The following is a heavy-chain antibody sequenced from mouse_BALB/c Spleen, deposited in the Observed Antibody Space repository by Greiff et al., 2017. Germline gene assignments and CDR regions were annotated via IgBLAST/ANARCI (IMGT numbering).Heavy chain of an antibody. CDR3: TRPYGNYDGAWFAY. CDR2: IYPSDSYT. J-gene: IGHJ3*01. D-gene: IGHD2-1*01. Sequence: QVQLQQPGAELVRPGASVKLSCKASGYTFTSYWINWVKQRPGQGLEWIGNIYPSDSYTNYNQKFKDKATLTVDKSSSTAYMQLSSPTSEDSAVYYCTRPYGNYDGAWFAYWGQGTLVTVSA. CDR1: GYTFTSYW. V-gene: IGHV1-69*02.